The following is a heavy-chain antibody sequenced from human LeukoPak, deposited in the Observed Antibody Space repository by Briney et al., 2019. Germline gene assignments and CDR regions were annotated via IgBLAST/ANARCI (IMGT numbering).Heavy chain of an antibody. J-gene: IGHJ3*02. D-gene: IGHD1-26*01. CDR3: ARITRLGAFAI. CDR1: GFTFSSYW. Sequence: GGALRLSCAASGFTFSSYWMSWGRQAPGKGLGWVANIKQDGSEKYYVDSVKGRFTISRDNAKNSLYLQMNSLRAADTAVYSCARITRLGAFAIWGQGPMVTVSS. V-gene: IGHV3-7*03. CDR2: IKQDGSEK.